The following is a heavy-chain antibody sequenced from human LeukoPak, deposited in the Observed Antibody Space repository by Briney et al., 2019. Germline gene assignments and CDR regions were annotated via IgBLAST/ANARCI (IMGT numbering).Heavy chain of an antibody. Sequence: PGGSLRLSCAASGFSSRNYAMSWVRQAPGKGLEWVSTISDGDTYTYYADSVKGRFTISRDKSKNTLYLQMNSLRAEDTAVYRCAKDVAYYYDSSGYALPYYFDYWGQGTLVTVSS. D-gene: IGHD3-22*01. CDR1: GFSSRNYA. V-gene: IGHV3-23*01. CDR3: AKDVAYYYDSSGYALPYYFDY. J-gene: IGHJ4*02. CDR2: ISDGDTYT.